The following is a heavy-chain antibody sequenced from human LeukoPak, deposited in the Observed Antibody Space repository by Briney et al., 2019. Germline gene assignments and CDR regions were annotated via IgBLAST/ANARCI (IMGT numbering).Heavy chain of an antibody. CDR1: GGSISSYY. CDR2: IYYSGST. CDR3: ASGMATAGDY. Sequence: SETLSLTCTVSGGSISSYYWSWIRQPPGKGLEWIGYIYYSGSTNYKPSLKSRVTISVDTSKNQFSLKLSSVTAADTAVYYCASGMATAGDYWGQGTLVTVSS. D-gene: IGHD6-13*01. V-gene: IGHV4-59*12. J-gene: IGHJ4*02.